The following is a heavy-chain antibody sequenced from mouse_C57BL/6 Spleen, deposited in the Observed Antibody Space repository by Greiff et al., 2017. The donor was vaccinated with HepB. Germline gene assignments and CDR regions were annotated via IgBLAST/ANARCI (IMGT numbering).Heavy chain of an antibody. V-gene: IGHV1-69*01. CDR3: ARGKPPYFDV. CDR1: GYTFTSYW. CDR2: IDPSDSYT. J-gene: IGHJ1*03. Sequence: QVQLKQPGAELVMPGASVKLSCKASGYTFTSYWMHWVKQRPGQGLEWIGEIDPSDSYTNYNQKFKGKSTLTVDKSSSKAYMQLSSLTSEDSAVYYCARGKPPYFDVWGTGTTVTVSS.